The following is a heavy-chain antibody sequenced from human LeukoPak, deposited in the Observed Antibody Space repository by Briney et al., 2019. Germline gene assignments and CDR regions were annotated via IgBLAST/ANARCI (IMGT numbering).Heavy chain of an antibody. D-gene: IGHD4-11*01. CDR2: IYHSGST. Sequence: SQTLSLTCAVSGGSISSGGYSWSWIRQPPGKGLEWIGYIYHSGSTYYNPSLKSRVTISVDRSKNQFPLKLSSVTAADTAVYYCASRVTTLGDYFDYWGQGTLVTVSS. J-gene: IGHJ4*02. V-gene: IGHV4-30-2*01. CDR1: GGSISSGGYS. CDR3: ASRVTTLGDYFDY.